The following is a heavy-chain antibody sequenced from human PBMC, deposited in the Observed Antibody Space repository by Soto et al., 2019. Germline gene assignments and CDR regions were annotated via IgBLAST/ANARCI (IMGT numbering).Heavy chain of an antibody. CDR3: ARSGRNGYYGMDV. CDR2: IYPGDSDT. D-gene: IGHD1-26*01. CDR1: GYSFSTYW. Sequence: GESLKISCKGSGYSFSTYWIGCVRQMPGEGLEWMGIIYPGDSDTRYRPSLQGQVTISADKSISTAFLQWSSLKASDTAIYYCARSGRNGYYGMDVWGQGTTVTVSS. J-gene: IGHJ6*02. V-gene: IGHV5-51*01.